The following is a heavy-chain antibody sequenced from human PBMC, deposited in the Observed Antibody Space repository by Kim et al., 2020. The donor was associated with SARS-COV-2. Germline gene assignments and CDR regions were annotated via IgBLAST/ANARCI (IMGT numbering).Heavy chain of an antibody. CDR3: ARQRWLQFGGYYLDY. CDR1: GYSFTSYW. D-gene: IGHD5-12*01. V-gene: IGHV5-51*01. J-gene: IGHJ4*02. Sequence: GESLKISCKGSGYSFTSYWIGWVRQMPGKGLEWMGIIYTGDSDTRYSPSFQGQVTISTDKSISTAYLQWSSLKASDTAMYYCARQRWLQFGGYYLDYWGQGTLVTVSS. CDR2: IYTGDSDT.